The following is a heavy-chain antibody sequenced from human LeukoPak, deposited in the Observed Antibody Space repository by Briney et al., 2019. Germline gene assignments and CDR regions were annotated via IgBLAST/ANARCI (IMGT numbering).Heavy chain of an antibody. D-gene: IGHD4-23*01. CDR2: IYYSGST. Sequence: ASETLSLTCTVSWGYISSYYGSWLRQPPGEGLEWIGYIYYSGSTNYNPSLKSRVTISVDTSKNQFSLKLSSVTAADMAVYYCARLGWYYYYMDVWGKGTTVTVSS. V-gene: IGHV4-59*01. J-gene: IGHJ6*03. CDR3: ARLGWYYYYMDV. CDR1: WGYISSYY.